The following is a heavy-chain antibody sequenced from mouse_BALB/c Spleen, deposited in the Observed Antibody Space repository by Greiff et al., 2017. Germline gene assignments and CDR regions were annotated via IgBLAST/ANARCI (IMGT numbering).Heavy chain of an antibody. D-gene: IGHD1-2*01. CDR1: GFNIKDTY. V-gene: IGHV14-3*02. CDR3: APLLRFAY. J-gene: IGHJ3*01. CDR2: IDPANGNT. Sequence: EVQGVESGAELVKPGASVKLSCTASGFNIKDTYMHWVKQRPEQGLEWIGRIDPANGNTKYDPKFQGNATITADTSSNTAYLQLSSLTSEDTAVYYCAPLLRFAYWGQGTLVTVSA.